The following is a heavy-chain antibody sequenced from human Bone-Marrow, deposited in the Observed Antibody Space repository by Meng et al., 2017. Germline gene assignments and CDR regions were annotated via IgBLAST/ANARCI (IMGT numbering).Heavy chain of an antibody. CDR2: INHRGST. CDR3: ARQKFSYGLGPPAY. D-gene: IGHD5-18*01. V-gene: IGHV4-34*01. CDR1: GGSFRGYF. J-gene: IGHJ4*02. Sequence: QVQLQQWGAGLLKPSETLSLTCGVYGGSFRGYFWACIRQPPGKGLEWIGEINHRGSTNYNPSLKSRVTISVDTSKSQVSLNLSSVTAADTAVYYCARQKFSYGLGPPAYWGQGTLVTVSS.